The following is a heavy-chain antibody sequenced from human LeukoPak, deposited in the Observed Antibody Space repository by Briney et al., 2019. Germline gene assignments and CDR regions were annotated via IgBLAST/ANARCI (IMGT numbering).Heavy chain of an antibody. J-gene: IGHJ4*02. D-gene: IGHD1-14*01. CDR1: GFTFSSTG. CDR2: IRYDGNNK. CDR3: ARTYNPDY. Sequence: GGSLRLSCTASGFTFSSTGMHWVRQAPGKGLEWVSYIRYDGNNKYYGDSVKGRLTVSRDNSKSTLYLQMNSLRVEDTAVYYCARTYNPDYWGQGTLVTVSS. V-gene: IGHV3-30*02.